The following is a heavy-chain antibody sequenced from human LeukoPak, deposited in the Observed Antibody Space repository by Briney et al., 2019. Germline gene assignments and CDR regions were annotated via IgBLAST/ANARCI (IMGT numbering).Heavy chain of an antibody. Sequence: GSSVKVSCKASGGTFSNYAISWVRQAPGQGLEWMGGIITDYGTTNYAQKYQGRVTITADESTTTVYMELSSLRSEDTAVYYCARPRTYYDFWRGYPPFDYWGQGTLVTVSP. V-gene: IGHV1-69*01. D-gene: IGHD3-3*01. J-gene: IGHJ4*02. CDR1: GGTFSNYA. CDR2: IITDYGTT. CDR3: ARPRTYYDFWRGYPPFDY.